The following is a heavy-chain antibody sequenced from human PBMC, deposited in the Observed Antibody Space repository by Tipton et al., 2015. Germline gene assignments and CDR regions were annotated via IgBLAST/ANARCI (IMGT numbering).Heavy chain of an antibody. Sequence: QSGPEVKKPGASVNVSCKASGYTFDHYGITWVRQAPGQGLEWMGWINAYNGNINFAQKFQGRFTMTTDTSTSTAYMELRSLRSDDTAVYYCARVRDGYNYLSYYFDSWGQGTLVTVSS. CDR1: GYTFDHYG. D-gene: IGHD5-24*01. J-gene: IGHJ4*02. CDR2: INAYNGNI. CDR3: ARVRDGYNYLSYYFDS. V-gene: IGHV1-18*01.